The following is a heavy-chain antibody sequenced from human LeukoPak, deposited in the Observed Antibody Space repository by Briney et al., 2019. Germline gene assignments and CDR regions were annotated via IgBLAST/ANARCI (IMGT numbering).Heavy chain of an antibody. V-gene: IGHV3-23*01. J-gene: IGHJ3*02. D-gene: IGHD3-10*01. CDR3: AKDYLSSYYYGSGTFGI. Sequence: GGSLRLSCAASGFTFNNYAMNWVRQTPGKGLEWVSAISGSGGSTYYADSVKGRFTISRDNSKNTLYLQTNSLRAEDTAVYHCAKDYLSSYYYGSGTFGIWGQGTMVTVSS. CDR2: ISGSGGST. CDR1: GFTFNNYA.